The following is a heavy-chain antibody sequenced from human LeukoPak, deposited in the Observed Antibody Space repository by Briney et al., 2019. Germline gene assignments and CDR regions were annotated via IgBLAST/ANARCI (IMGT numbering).Heavy chain of an antibody. D-gene: IGHD3-22*01. CDR2: IKPDGSEK. Sequence: GGSLRLSCAASGFTFSSYWLSWVRQAPGKGLEWVANIKPDGSEKNYVDSVKGRFNISRDNAKNSLYLQMNSLRAEDTAVYYCARDERYDSSGYPFDYWGQGTLVTVSS. J-gene: IGHJ4*02. V-gene: IGHV3-7*01. CDR3: ARDERYDSSGYPFDY. CDR1: GFTFSSYW.